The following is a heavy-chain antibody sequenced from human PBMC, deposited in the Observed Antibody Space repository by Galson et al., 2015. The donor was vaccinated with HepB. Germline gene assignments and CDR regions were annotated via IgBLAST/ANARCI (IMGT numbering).Heavy chain of an antibody. V-gene: IGHV1-18*04. CDR3: GFGLVPSGIDY. CDR2: ISAYNGNT. D-gene: IGHD3-10*01. CDR1: GYTFTSYG. Sequence: SVKVSCKASGYTFTSYGISWVRQAPGQGLEWTGWISAYNGNTNYAQKLQGRVTMTTDTSTGTAYMELRSLRSDDTAVYYCGFGLVPSGIDYWGQGTLVTVSS. J-gene: IGHJ4*02.